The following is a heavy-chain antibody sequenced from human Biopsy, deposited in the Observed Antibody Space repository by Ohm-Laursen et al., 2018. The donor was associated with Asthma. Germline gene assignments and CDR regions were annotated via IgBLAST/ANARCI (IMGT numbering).Heavy chain of an antibody. J-gene: IGHJ6*02. Sequence: SSVKVSCKASGYTFTSYDINWVRQATGQGLEWMGWMNPNSGNTGYPQNFQGRVTMTRDTSISTATSTAYIYLRSLRSDDTAVYYCARDQGSALSGAGMDVWGQGTTVTVSS. CDR1: GYTFTSYD. D-gene: IGHD3-9*01. CDR3: ARDQGSALSGAGMDV. V-gene: IGHV1-8*01. CDR2: MNPNSGNT.